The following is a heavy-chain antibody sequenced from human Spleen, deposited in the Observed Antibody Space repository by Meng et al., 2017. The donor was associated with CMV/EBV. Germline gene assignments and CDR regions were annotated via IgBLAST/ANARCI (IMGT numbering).Heavy chain of an antibody. CDR3: ARGSGTHYFDY. D-gene: IGHD1-26*01. Sequence: GESLKISCAASGFTFSYYWMHWVRQAPGKGLVWVSRVNSDGSTTTYADSVKGRFTISGDNAKNTLYLQMNSLRAEDTAVYYCARGSGTHYFDYWGQGTLVTVS. J-gene: IGHJ4*02. CDR2: VNSDGSTT. CDR1: GFTFSYYW. V-gene: IGHV3-74*01.